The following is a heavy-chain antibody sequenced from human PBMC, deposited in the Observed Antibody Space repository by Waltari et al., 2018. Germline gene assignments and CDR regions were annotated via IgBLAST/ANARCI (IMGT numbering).Heavy chain of an antibody. CDR3: ARAPAGDYFDY. CDR1: GFTFSSYA. J-gene: IGHJ4*02. Sequence: QVQLVKSGGGVVQPGRSLRLSCAASGFTFSSYAMHWVRQAPGKGLEWVAVISYDGSNKYYADSVKGRFTISRDNSKNTLYLQMNSLRAEDTAVYYCARAPAGDYFDYWGQGTLVTVSS. V-gene: IGHV3-30-3*01. CDR2: ISYDGSNK.